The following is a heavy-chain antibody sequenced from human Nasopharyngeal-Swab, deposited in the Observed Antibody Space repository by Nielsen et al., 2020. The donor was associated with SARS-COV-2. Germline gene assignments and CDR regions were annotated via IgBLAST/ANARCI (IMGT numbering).Heavy chain of an antibody. Sequence: SETLSLTCAVYGGSFSGYYWSWIRQPPGKGLEWIGEINHSGSTNYNPSLKSRVTISVDTSKNQFSLKLSSVTAADTAVYYCARAHVVVVAATLVWDYCYYVDVWGKGTTVTVSS. V-gene: IGHV4-34*01. CDR1: GGSFSGYY. D-gene: IGHD2-15*01. J-gene: IGHJ6*03. CDR2: INHSGST. CDR3: ARAHVVVVAATLVWDYCYYVDV.